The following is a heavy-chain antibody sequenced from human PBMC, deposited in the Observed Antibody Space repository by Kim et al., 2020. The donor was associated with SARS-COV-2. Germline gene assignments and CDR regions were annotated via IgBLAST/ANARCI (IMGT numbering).Heavy chain of an antibody. J-gene: IGHJ4*02. D-gene: IGHD6-19*01. V-gene: IGHV3-23*01. CDR3: AKDLSGAGTGLDY. Sequence: SRKDRFTTPRANSKNPLYLHMNSLRAEDTAVYYCAKDLSGAGTGLDYWGQGTLVTVSS.